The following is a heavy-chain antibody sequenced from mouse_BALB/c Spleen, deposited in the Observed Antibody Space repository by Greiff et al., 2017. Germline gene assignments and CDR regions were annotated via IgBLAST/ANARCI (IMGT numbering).Heavy chain of an antibody. CDR1: GFNIKDTY. Sequence: VQLKESGAELVKPGASVKLSCTASGFNIKDTYMHWVKQRPEQGLEWIGRIDPANGNTKYDPKFQGKATITADTSSNTAYLQLSSLTSEDTAVYYCARGGYDGFVYWGQGTLVTVSA. J-gene: IGHJ3*01. CDR3: ARGGYDGFVY. D-gene: IGHD2-14*01. CDR2: IDPANGNT. V-gene: IGHV14-3*02.